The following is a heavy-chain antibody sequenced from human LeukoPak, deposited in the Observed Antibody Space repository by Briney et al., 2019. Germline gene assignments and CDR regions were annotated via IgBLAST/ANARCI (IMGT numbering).Heavy chain of an antibody. J-gene: IGHJ4*02. CDR2: MKHRGTT. V-gene: IGHV3-15*01. CDR3: SQLSRGY. D-gene: IGHD2-15*01. Sequence: GGSLRPSCAASGFSLSDAWMSWVRQAPGKGLECVGRMKHRGTTEDGAPMNDRFIVSRDDSKNTLYLQMNSLKAEDTGLYYCSQLSRGYWGQGAQVTVSS. CDR1: GFSLSDAW.